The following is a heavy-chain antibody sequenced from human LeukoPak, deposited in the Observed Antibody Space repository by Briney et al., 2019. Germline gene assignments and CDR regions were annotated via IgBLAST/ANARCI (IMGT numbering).Heavy chain of an antibody. V-gene: IGHV3-74*01. CDR2: INADGSST. J-gene: IGHJ4*02. CDR3: AKGMLGFLEWLLFDY. CDR1: GFTFSSYW. D-gene: IGHD3-3*01. Sequence: GGSLRLSCAASGFTFSSYWMHWVRQVPGKGLVWVSRINADGSSTNYADSVKGRFTISRDNSKNTLYLQMNSLRAEDTAVYYCAKGMLGFLEWLLFDYWGQGTLVTVSS.